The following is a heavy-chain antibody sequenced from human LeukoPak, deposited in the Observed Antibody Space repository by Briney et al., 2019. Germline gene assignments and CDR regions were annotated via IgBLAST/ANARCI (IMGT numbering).Heavy chain of an antibody. D-gene: IGHD4-17*01. Sequence: PWGSPRLSCAASGFTLSSNYMSWVRQAPGKGLEWVSIIYSSGITYYADSVKGRFTISRDDSKNTLYLQMHSLRDEGTAVYYCARHLSGDDIWGQGTMVTVSS. CDR3: ARHLSGDDI. CDR2: IYSSGIT. CDR1: GFTLSSNY. V-gene: IGHV3-53*01. J-gene: IGHJ3*02.